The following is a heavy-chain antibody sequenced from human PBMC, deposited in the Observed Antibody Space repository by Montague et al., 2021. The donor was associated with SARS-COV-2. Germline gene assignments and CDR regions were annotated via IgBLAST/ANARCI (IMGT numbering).Heavy chain of an antibody. CDR3: ARMDISTGYDAYGMDV. J-gene: IGHJ6*02. Sequence: PALVKPTQTLTLTCTFSGFSLSTSGMCVSWIRQPPGKALEWLARIDWDDDKYYSTSLKTRLTISKDTSKNQVVLTMTNMDPVDTATYYCARMDISTGYDAYGMDVWGQGTPVTVSS. D-gene: IGHD3-9*01. V-gene: IGHV2-70*11. CDR2: IDWDDDK. CDR1: GFSLSTSGMC.